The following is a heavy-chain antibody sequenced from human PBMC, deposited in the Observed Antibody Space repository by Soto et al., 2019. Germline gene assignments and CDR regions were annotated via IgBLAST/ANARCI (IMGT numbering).Heavy chain of an antibody. CDR3: ARSIAVPSGHIDH. CDR1: GGSMSGYY. J-gene: IGHJ4*02. CDR2: VYYTGST. V-gene: IGHV4-59*01. Sequence: QVQLQESGPGLVKPSETLSLTCRVSGGSMSGYYWSWVRLAPGKGLEWIGYVYYTGSTNYNPSLQGLVSISVDTSNKHFSLSLSLVTAADTAVYFCARSIAVPSGHIDHWGQGIRVTISS. D-gene: IGHD6-6*01.